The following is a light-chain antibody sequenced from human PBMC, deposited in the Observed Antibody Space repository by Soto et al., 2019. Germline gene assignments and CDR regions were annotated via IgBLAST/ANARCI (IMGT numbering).Light chain of an antibody. V-gene: IGLV2-8*01. CDR3: SSHLAGSDNYV. CDR1: SSDVGGFNY. Sequence: QSALTQPPSASGSPGQSVTISCTGTSSDVGGFNYISWYQQHPGKAPKLIIYEVTKRPSGVPYRFSGSKSGNMASLIVSGLQAEDEADYYCSSHLAGSDNYVFGTGTKLTVL. CDR2: EVT. J-gene: IGLJ1*01.